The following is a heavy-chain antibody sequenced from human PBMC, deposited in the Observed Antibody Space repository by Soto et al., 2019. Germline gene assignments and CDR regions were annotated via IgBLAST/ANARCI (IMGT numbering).Heavy chain of an antibody. CDR3: AKDRVIAAAVFWFDP. V-gene: IGHV3-30*18. J-gene: IGHJ5*02. CDR2: ISYDGSNK. Sequence: GGSLRRSCSACVFTFSSYGMRWVRQAPGKGLEWVAVISYDGSNKYYADSVKGRFTISRDNSKNTLYLQMSSLRAEDTAVYYCAKDRVIAAAVFWFDPWGQGTLVTVSS. CDR1: VFTFSSYG. D-gene: IGHD6-13*01.